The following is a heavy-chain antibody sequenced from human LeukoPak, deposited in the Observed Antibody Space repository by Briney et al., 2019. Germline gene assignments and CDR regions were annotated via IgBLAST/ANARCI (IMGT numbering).Heavy chain of an antibody. CDR3: AKDAYGGATFFYYMDV. V-gene: IGHV3-9*01. D-gene: IGHD2/OR15-2a*01. CDR2: ISWNSGNI. J-gene: IGHJ6*03. CDR1: GFTFDDYA. Sequence: PGRSLRLSCAGSGFTFDDYAMHWVRQTPGKGLEWVSGISWNSGNIAYADFVGGRFTISRDNAKTSLSLQMNSLSDEDTAVYYCAKDAYGGATFFYYMDVWGKGTTVTVSS.